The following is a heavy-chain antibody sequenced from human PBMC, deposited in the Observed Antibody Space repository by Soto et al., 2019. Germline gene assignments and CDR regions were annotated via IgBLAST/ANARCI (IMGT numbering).Heavy chain of an antibody. D-gene: IGHD3-9*01. Sequence: GGSLRLSCAASGFTFSSYAMSWVRQAPGKGLEWVSAISGSGGSTYYADSVKGRFTISRDNSKNTLYLQMNSLRAEDTAVYYCAKIPGRYFDWLTPTLYYFDYWGQGTLVTVSS. CDR2: ISGSGGST. CDR1: GFTFSSYA. J-gene: IGHJ4*02. V-gene: IGHV3-23*01. CDR3: AKIPGRYFDWLTPTLYYFDY.